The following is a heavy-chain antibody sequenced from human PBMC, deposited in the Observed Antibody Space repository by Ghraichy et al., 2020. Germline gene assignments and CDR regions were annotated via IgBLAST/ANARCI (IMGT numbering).Heavy chain of an antibody. V-gene: IGHV4-38-2*02. D-gene: IGHD3-3*01. Sequence: SQTLSLTCTVSGYSISSGYYWGWIRQPPGKGLEWIGSIYHSGSTYYNPSLKSRVTISVDTSKNQFSLKLSSVTAADTAVYYCVRDRTSFGVVNRENNWFDPWGQGTLVTVSS. CDR3: VRDRTSFGVVNRENNWFDP. CDR1: GYSISSGYY. J-gene: IGHJ5*02. CDR2: IYHSGST.